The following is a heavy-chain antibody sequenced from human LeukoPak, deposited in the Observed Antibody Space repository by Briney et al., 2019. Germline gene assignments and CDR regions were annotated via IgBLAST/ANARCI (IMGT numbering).Heavy chain of an antibody. J-gene: IGHJ6*03. CDR2: ISWDGSYT. V-gene: IGHV3-43D*03. CDR3: AKDGNIAVDYYMDV. Sequence: PGGSLRLSCAASGFTFSNYIMNWVRQAPGKGLEWVSLISWDGSYTNYADSVKARFTISRDNSKNSLYLQMNSLRAEDTALYYCAKDGNIAVDYYMDVWGKGTTVTVSS. D-gene: IGHD6-19*01. CDR1: GFTFSNYI.